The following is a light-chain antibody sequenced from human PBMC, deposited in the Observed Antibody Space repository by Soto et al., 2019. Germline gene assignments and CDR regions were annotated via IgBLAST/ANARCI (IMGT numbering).Light chain of an antibody. CDR1: SSNIGRND. V-gene: IGLV1-47*01. CDR2: RNN. CDR3: AAWDDNLNAYV. Sequence: QSVLTQPPSLSGTPGQRVTISCSGSSSNIGRNDVYWYQQVPGTAPKLLIYRNNQRPSGVPDRFSGSKSGTSASLAISGLRSEDEAAYYCAAWDDNLNAYVFGSGTKLTVL. J-gene: IGLJ1*01.